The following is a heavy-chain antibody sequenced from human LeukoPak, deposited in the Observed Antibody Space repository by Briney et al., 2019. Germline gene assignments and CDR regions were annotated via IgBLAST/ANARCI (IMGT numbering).Heavy chain of an antibody. Sequence: GGSLRLSCAASGFTFDDYAMHWVRQAPGKGLEWVAFIRYDGSNKYYADSVKGRFTISRDNSKNTLYLQMNSLRAEDTAVYYCAKDPPGTVVMRFDPWGQGTLVTVSS. CDR1: GFTFDDYA. V-gene: IGHV3-30*02. CDR2: IRYDGSNK. D-gene: IGHD4-23*01. CDR3: AKDPPGTVVMRFDP. J-gene: IGHJ5*02.